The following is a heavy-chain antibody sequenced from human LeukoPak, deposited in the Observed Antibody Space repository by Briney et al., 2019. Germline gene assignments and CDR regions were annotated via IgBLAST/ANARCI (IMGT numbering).Heavy chain of an antibody. J-gene: IGHJ2*01. CDR2: INHSGST. CDR3: ARRPRKVRGVIIQNWYFDL. D-gene: IGHD3-10*01. CDR1: GGSFSGYY. Sequence: SETLSLTCAVYGGSFSGYYWSWIRQPPGKGLEWIGEINHSGSTNYNPSLESRVTISVDTSKNQFSLKLSSVTAADTAAYYCARRPRKVRGVIIQNWYFDLWGRGTLVTVSS. V-gene: IGHV4-34*01.